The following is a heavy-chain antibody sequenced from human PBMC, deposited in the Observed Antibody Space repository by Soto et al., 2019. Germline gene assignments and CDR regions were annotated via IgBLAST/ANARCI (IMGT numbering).Heavy chain of an antibody. D-gene: IGHD6-6*01. V-gene: IGHV1-24*01. CDR3: ATAVEARPFPNY. J-gene: IGHJ4*02. CDR2: FDPEDGET. Sequence: ASVKVPCKVSGYTLTELSMHWVRQATGKRLKRMGGFDPEDGETIYAQKFQGRVTMTEDTSTDTAYMELSSLRSEDTAVYYCATAVEARPFPNYWGQGTLVTVSS. CDR1: GYTLTELS.